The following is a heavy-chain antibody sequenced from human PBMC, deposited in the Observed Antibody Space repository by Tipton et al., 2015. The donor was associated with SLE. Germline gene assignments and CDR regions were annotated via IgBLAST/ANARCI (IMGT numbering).Heavy chain of an antibody. D-gene: IGHD2-8*01. V-gene: IGHV4-59*01. CDR2: IYYSGST. J-gene: IGHJ3*02. Sequence: TLSLTCTVSGGSTSRYYWSWVRQPPRKGLEWIGYIYYSGSTNYNPSLKSRVTISVDTSKNQFSLKLSSVTAADTAVYYCASHVDGLSQRINGVDIWGHWT. CDR1: GGSTSRYY. CDR3: ASHVDGLSQRINGVDI.